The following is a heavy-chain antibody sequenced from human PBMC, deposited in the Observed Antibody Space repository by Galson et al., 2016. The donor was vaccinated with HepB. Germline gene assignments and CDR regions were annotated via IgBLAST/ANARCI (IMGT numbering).Heavy chain of an antibody. CDR2: ISYDGGNK. Sequence: SLRLSCAASGFTFHTFTMHWVRQAPGKGLEWVAVISYDGGNKYYRDSVKGRFTISRDNSKNTLSLQMSSLRPEDTAVYYCVRDPRGELPDAGDYHDGLDVWGQGTTVTVS. J-gene: IGHJ6*02. CDR1: GFTFHTFT. V-gene: IGHV3-30*04. CDR3: VRDPRGELPDAGDYHDGLDV. D-gene: IGHD1-26*01.